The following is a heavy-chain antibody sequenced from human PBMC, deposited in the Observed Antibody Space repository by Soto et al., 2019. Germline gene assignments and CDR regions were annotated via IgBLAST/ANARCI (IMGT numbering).Heavy chain of an antibody. CDR2: ISYDGSNK. Sequence: PGGSLRLSCAASGFTFSSYAMHWVRQAPGKGLEWVAVISYDGSNKYYADSVKGRFTISRDNSKNTLYLQMNSLRAEDTAVYYCARDKGAARHGYYYYYNGMDVWGQGTTVTV. J-gene: IGHJ6*02. V-gene: IGHV3-30-3*01. CDR3: ARDKGAARHGYYYYYNGMDV. D-gene: IGHD6-6*01. CDR1: GFTFSSYA.